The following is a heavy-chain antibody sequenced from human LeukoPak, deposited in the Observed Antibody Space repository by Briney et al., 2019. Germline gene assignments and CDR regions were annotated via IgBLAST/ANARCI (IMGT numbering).Heavy chain of an antibody. Sequence: PGGSLRLSCEASGFTFSSYGMHWVRQGPGKGLEGVGFIRYDGRDKNYGDSLKGRFTISRDNSKNTMYLQISSLRADDTAVYYCAKVLGSGTLFPYMDVWGKGTTVTVSS. D-gene: IGHD3-10*01. J-gene: IGHJ6*03. CDR1: GFTFSSYG. V-gene: IGHV3-30*02. CDR3: AKVLGSGTLFPYMDV. CDR2: IRYDGRDK.